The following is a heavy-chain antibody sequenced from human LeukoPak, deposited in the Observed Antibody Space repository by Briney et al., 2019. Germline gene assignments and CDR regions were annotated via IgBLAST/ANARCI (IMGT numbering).Heavy chain of an antibody. J-gene: IGHJ4*02. CDR3: ARMSGYSGYDSSGGSDY. Sequence: GGSLRLSCAASGFTVSSYYMCWVRPAPGKGLEWVSVIYSGGSTYYADSVKGRFTISRDNSKNTLYLQMNRLKAEDTAVYYCARMSGYSGYDSSGGSDYWGQGTLVTVSS. V-gene: IGHV3-53*01. CDR2: IYSGGST. CDR1: GFTVSSYY. D-gene: IGHD5-12*01.